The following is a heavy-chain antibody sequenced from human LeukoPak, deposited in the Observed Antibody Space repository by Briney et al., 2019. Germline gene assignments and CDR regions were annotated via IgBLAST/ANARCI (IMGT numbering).Heavy chain of an antibody. CDR1: GFTFSNYG. J-gene: IGHJ4*02. D-gene: IGHD3-22*01. Sequence: GGSLRLSCAASGFTFSNYGMHWVRQALGKGLEWVSVISYEGSDKYYADSVKGRFTISRDNSKNTLYLQMNSLRADDTAVYYCARDYYDRSGYYFLDYWGQGTPVTVSS. CDR2: ISYEGSDK. V-gene: IGHV3-30*03. CDR3: ARDYYDRSGYYFLDY.